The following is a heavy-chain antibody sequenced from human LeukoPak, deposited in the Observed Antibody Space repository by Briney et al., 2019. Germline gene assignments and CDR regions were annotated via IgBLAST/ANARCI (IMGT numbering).Heavy chain of an antibody. J-gene: IGHJ6*03. V-gene: IGHV3-30*02. D-gene: IGHD3-10*01. CDR2: IRYDGSNK. CDR3: AKELTYGPYYYYYMDV. Sequence: GGSLRLSCAASGFTFSSYGMHWVRQAPGKGLEWVAFIRYDGSNKYYADSVKGRFTISRDNSKNTLYLQMNSLRAEDTAVYYFAKELTYGPYYYYYMDVWGKGTTVTVSS. CDR1: GFTFSSYG.